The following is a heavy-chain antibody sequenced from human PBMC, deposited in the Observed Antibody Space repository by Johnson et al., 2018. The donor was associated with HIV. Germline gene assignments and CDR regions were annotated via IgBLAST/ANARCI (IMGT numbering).Heavy chain of an antibody. CDR1: GFTFDDYA. Sequence: VQLVESGGGLVQPGRSLRLSCAASGFTFDDYAMHWVRQAPGKGLEWVSGISWNSGSIGYADSVKGRFTISRDNAKNSLYLQMNSLRAEDTALYYCAKDTGAYYCTAHYRSAFEVWGQGTMVTVSS. CDR2: ISWNSGSI. J-gene: IGHJ3*01. D-gene: IGHD3-10*01. CDR3: AKDTGAYYCTAHYRSAFEV. V-gene: IGHV3-9*01.